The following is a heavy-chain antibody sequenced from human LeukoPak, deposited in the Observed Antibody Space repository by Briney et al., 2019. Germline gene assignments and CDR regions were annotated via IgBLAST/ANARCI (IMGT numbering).Heavy chain of an antibody. J-gene: IGHJ4*02. D-gene: IGHD3-10*01. CDR1: GGTFSSYA. CDR2: MNPNSGNT. Sequence: GSSVKVSCKASGGTFSSYAINWVRQATGQGLEWMGWMNPNSGNTGYAQKFQGRVTITRNTSISTAYMELSSLRSEDTAVYYCARAPHTMVRGVIVPLFSFDYWGQGTLVTVSS. CDR3: ARAPHTMVRGVIVPLFSFDY. V-gene: IGHV1-8*03.